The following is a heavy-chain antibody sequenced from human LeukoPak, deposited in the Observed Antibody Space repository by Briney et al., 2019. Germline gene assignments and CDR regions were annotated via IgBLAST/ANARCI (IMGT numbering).Heavy chain of an antibody. Sequence: SETLSLTCTVSGGSIDSSTYYWAWIRQPPGKGLEWIGSVYESGDTYYNPSLKNRVTISVDTSKNQFSLKLSSVTAADTAVYYRARINYYGSGRDYYYYYMDVWGKGTTVTISS. CDR3: ARINYYGSGRDYYYYYMDV. D-gene: IGHD3-10*01. V-gene: IGHV4-39*01. CDR2: VYESGDT. J-gene: IGHJ6*03. CDR1: GGSIDSSTYY.